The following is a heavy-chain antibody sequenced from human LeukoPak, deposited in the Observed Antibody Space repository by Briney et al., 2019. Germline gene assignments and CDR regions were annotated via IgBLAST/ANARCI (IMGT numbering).Heavy chain of an antibody. CDR3: ARDRVPTVVTPEFDY. V-gene: IGHV1-2*02. J-gene: IGHJ4*02. D-gene: IGHD4-23*01. CDR1: GYTFTSYD. Sequence: ASVKVSCKASGYTFTSYDINWVRQAPGQGLEWMGWINPNSGGTNYAQKFQGRVTMTRDTSISTAYMELSRLRSDDTAVYYCARDRVPTVVTPEFDYWGQGTLVTVSS. CDR2: INPNSGGT.